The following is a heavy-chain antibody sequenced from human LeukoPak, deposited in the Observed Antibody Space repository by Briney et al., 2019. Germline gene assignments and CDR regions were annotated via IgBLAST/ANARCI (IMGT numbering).Heavy chain of an antibody. CDR1: GFTFGSYA. CDR3: AKLERRHYGGNRFDF. J-gene: IGHJ4*02. D-gene: IGHD1-1*01. Sequence: GGSLRLSCAASGFTFGSYAVSWVRQAPGKGLEWVSGISAPGDNTYYADSVKGRPTISRDNSKNTLYLQMNSLRAEDTALYYCAKLERRHYGGNRFDFWGQGTLLTVSS. CDR2: ISAPGDNT. V-gene: IGHV3-23*01.